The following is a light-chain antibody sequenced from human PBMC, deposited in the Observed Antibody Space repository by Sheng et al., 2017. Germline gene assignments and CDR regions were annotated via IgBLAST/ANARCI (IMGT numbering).Light chain of an antibody. J-gene: IGKJ4*01. CDR2: DAS. Sequence: IQMTQSPSTLSASVGDRVTITCRASQGISSALAWYQQKAGQAPKLLIYDASSLESGVPSRFSGSGSGTDFTLTISSLQPEDVATYYCQQFNSYPLTFGGGTKVEIK. V-gene: IGKV1-13*02. CDR1: QGISSA. CDR3: QQFNSYPLT.